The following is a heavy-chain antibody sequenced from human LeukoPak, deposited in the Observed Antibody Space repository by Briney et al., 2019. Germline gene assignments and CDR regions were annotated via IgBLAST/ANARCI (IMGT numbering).Heavy chain of an antibody. Sequence: SETLSLTCAVYGGSFSGYFWSWVRQPPGKGLEWIGEINHSGSTNYNPSLKSRVTISVDTSKNQFSLKLSSVTAADTAIYYCARSPPTYCSGGSCYYFDYWGQGTLVTVSS. D-gene: IGHD2-15*01. J-gene: IGHJ4*02. V-gene: IGHV4-34*01. CDR1: GGSFSGYF. CDR2: INHSGST. CDR3: ARSPPTYCSGGSCYYFDY.